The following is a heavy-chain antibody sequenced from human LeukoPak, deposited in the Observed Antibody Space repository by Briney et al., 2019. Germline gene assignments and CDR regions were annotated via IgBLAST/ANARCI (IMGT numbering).Heavy chain of an antibody. D-gene: IGHD6-19*01. CDR3: AREGRYSSGWFLYEFDY. Sequence: SETLSLTCAVYGGSFSGYYWSWIRQPPGKGLEWIGEINHSGSTNYNPPLKSRVTISVDTSKNQFSLKLSSVTAADTAVYYCAREGRYSSGWFLYEFDYWGQGTLVTVSS. J-gene: IGHJ4*02. CDR1: GGSFSGYY. CDR2: INHSGST. V-gene: IGHV4-34*01.